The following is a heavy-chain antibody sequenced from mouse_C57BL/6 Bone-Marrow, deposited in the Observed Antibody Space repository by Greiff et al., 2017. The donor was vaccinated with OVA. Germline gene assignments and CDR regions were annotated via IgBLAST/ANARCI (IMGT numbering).Heavy chain of an antibody. Sequence: VQLQQSGAELVRPGSSVKLSCKASGYTFTSYWMHWVKQRPIQGLEWIGNIDPSDSETHYNQKFKDKATLTVDKSSSTAYMQLSRLTSEDSAVYYCASGGFAYWGQGTLVTVSA. J-gene: IGHJ3*01. CDR1: GYTFTSYW. V-gene: IGHV1-52*01. CDR3: ASGGFAY. CDR2: IDPSDSET.